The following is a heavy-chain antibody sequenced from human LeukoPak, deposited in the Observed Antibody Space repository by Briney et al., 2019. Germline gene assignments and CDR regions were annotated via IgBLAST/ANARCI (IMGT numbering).Heavy chain of an antibody. V-gene: IGHV3-23*01. Sequence: GGSLRLSCAASEFTVSNNYMSWVRQAPGKGLEWVSAISGSGGSTYYADSVKGRFTISRDNSKNTLYLQMNSLRAEDTAVYYCASTGFGYYDSSGPIWGQGTMVTVSS. CDR2: ISGSGGST. CDR1: EFTVSNNY. CDR3: ASTGFGYYDSSGPI. D-gene: IGHD3-22*01. J-gene: IGHJ3*02.